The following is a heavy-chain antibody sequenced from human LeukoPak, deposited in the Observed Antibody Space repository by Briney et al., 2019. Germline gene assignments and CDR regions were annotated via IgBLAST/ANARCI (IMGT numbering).Heavy chain of an antibody. CDR3: ARDDHYYDSSGNIIEDYYYYGMDV. CDR1: GYSISSGYY. CDR2: IYHSGST. V-gene: IGHV4-38-2*02. Sequence: SETLSLTCTVSGYSISSGYYWGWIRQPPGKGLEWIGSIYHSGSTYYNPSLKSRVTISVDTSKNQFSLKLSSVTAADTAVYYCARDDHYYDSSGNIIEDYYYYGMDVWGQGTTVTVSS. D-gene: IGHD3-22*01. J-gene: IGHJ6*02.